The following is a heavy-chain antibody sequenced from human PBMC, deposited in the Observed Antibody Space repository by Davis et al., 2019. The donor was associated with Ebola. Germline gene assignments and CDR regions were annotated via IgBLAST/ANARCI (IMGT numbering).Heavy chain of an antibody. D-gene: IGHD4-23*01. CDR3: ARARWPDAFDI. V-gene: IGHV3-21*01. CDR2: ISSDSYYI. Sequence: GESLKISCAASGFTFSSYDMNWVRQAPGKGLEWVSSISSDSYYIYYADSLKGRFTISRDNAKSSVYLQMNSLRAGDTAVYYCARARWPDAFDIWGQGTMVTVSS. J-gene: IGHJ3*02. CDR1: GFTFSSYD.